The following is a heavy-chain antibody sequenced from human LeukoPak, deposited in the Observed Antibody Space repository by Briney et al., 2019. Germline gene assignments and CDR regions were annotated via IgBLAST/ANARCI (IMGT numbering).Heavy chain of an antibody. V-gene: IGHV3-74*01. CDR2: INGDGSIT. D-gene: IGHD1-26*01. CDR3: ARDGRIERGDWYLDL. J-gene: IGHJ2*01. Sequence: GGSLRLSCAASGFTFSSYWMYWVRQAPGKGLVWVSRINGDGSITTYAGSVKGRFNISRDNAKNTLYLQMNSLRAEDTAVYYCARDGRIERGDWYLDLWGRGTLVTVSS. CDR1: GFTFSSYW.